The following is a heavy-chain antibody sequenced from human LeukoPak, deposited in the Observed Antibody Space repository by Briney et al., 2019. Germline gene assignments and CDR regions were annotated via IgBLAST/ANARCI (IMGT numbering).Heavy chain of an antibody. V-gene: IGHV3-23*01. CDR3: AKADDILTGYYNYYYMDV. J-gene: IGHJ6*03. CDR2: ISGSGGST. CDR1: GFTFSSYG. D-gene: IGHD3-9*01. Sequence: PGGSLRLSCAASGFTFSSYGMSWVRQAPGKGLEWVSAISGSGGSTYYADSVKGRFTISRDNSKNTLYLQMNSLRAEDTAVYYCAKADDILTGYYNYYYMDVWGKGTTVTISS.